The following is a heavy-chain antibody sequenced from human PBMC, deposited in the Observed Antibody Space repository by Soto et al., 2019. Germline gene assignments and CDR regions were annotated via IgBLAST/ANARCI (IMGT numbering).Heavy chain of an antibody. Sequence: SETLSLTCAVYGGSFSGYYWSRIRQPPGKGLEWIGEINHSGSTNYNPSLKSRVTISVDTSKNQFSLKLSSVTAADTAVYYCARGGSGYCSGGSCYRLNYYYYGMDVWGHGTTVPCSS. V-gene: IGHV4-34*01. J-gene: IGHJ6*02. CDR1: GGSFSGYY. CDR2: INHSGST. D-gene: IGHD2-15*01. CDR3: ARGGSGYCSGGSCYRLNYYYYGMDV.